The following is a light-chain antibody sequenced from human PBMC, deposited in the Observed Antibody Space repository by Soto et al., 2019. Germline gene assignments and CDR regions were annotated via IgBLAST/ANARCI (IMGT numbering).Light chain of an antibody. CDR2: SNG. J-gene: IGLJ3*02. CDR1: GSNIGENA. V-gene: IGLV1-44*01. Sequence: QAVVTQPPSAPGTPGQTVTISCSGTGSNIGENAVNWYRHLPGTAPQLLIYSNGLRPSGVPHRFSGSKSGTAGSLAISGLQSEDEAHYYCAAWDDSQKAMLFGGGTKVTVL. CDR3: AAWDDSQKAML.